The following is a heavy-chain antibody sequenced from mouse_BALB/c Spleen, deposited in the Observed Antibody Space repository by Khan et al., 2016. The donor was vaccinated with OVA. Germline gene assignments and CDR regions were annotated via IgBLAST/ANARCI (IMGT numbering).Heavy chain of an antibody. D-gene: IGHD2-14*01. CDR3: ARGGYGGFAY. CDR2: MFPGDGST. J-gene: IGHJ3*01. CDR1: GYTFTSYD. V-gene: IGHV1-85*01. Sequence: QVQLKESGAELVKPGASVKLSCKASGYTFTSYDINWVRQRPEQGLEWIGWMFPGDGSTKYTENFKGKATLTTDKSSSTAYMQLSRLTSEDSGAYFCARGGYGGFAYWGQGTLVTVSA.